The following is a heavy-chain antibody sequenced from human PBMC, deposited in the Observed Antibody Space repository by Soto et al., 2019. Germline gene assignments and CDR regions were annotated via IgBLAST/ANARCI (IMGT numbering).Heavy chain of an antibody. CDR1: GFAFSSFA. CDR2: ISGSGEST. V-gene: IGHV3-23*01. Sequence: GGSLRLYCAASGFAFSSFAMSWVIQAPGKGLEWVSSISGSGESTYYADSVKGRFTISRDSSKNTLYLQLNNLRAEDTALYYCAKDPSYYDFWSGPGGWFGPWGQGTLVTVSS. D-gene: IGHD3-3*01. CDR3: AKDPSYYDFWSGPGGWFGP. J-gene: IGHJ5*02.